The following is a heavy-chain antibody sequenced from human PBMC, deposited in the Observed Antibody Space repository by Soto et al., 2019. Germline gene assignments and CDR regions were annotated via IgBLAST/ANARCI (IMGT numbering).Heavy chain of an antibody. J-gene: IGHJ4*02. Sequence: GGSLRLSCAASGFTFSSYAMSWVRQAPGKGLEWVSDISGGGDSTYYTDSVKGRFTISRDNSKNTLYLQMSSLRAEDTAVYYCAKKKGLVVTATHYWGQGTLVTVSS. CDR1: GFTFSSYA. CDR3: AKKKGLVVTATHY. V-gene: IGHV3-23*01. D-gene: IGHD2-21*02. CDR2: ISGGGDST.